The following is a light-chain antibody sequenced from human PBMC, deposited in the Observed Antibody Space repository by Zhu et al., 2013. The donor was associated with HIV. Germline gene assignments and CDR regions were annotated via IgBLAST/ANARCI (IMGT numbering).Light chain of an antibody. CDR1: QNVLHSSNNKNY. Sequence: DAVMTQSPDSLAVSLGERATIRCRSSQNVLHSSNNKNYVAWYQQKPGQPPKLLIYWASTRESGVPDRFSGSGSGTDFTLTISSLQAEDVAVYYCQQYYSSPYSFGQGTKLEIK. V-gene: IGKV4-1*01. CDR2: WAS. J-gene: IGKJ2*03. CDR3: QQYYSSPYS.